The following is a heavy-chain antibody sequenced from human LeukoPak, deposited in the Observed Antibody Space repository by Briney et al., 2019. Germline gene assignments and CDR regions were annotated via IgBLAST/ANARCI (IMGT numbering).Heavy chain of an antibody. CDR2: IRGDGGVT. D-gene: IGHD2-21*01. V-gene: IGHV3-43*02. J-gene: IGHJ4*02. CDR1: GFTLEEYG. Sequence: PGGSLRLSCAASGFTLEEYGMHWARHAPGKGLEWVRFIRGDGGVTYYGDSVKGRLTSSRENREDSLYMQMDRLRAEDTAFYYCVKDGPLLSFWGQGTLVTVSS. CDR3: VKDGPLLSF.